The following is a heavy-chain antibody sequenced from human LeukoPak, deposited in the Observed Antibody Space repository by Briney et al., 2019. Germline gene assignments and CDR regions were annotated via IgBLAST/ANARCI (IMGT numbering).Heavy chain of an antibody. Sequence: PSETLSLTCTVSGGSISSYYWSWIRQPPGKGLEWIGEINHSGSTNYNPSLKSRVTISVDTSKNQFSLKLSSVTAADTAVYYCTRRVARATVTTFGYWGQGTLVTVSA. J-gene: IGHJ4*02. CDR3: TRRVARATVTTFGY. V-gene: IGHV4-34*01. CDR1: GGSISSYY. D-gene: IGHD4-17*01. CDR2: INHSGST.